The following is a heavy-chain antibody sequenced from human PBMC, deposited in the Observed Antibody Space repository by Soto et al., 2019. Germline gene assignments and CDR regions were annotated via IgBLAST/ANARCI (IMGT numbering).Heavy chain of an antibody. CDR3: ARTTVTKYADI. Sequence: SETLSLTCTVSGGSISSSSYYWGWIRQPPGKGLEWIGSIYYSGSTYYNPSLKSRVTISVDTSKNQFSLKLSSVTAADTAVYYCARTTVTKYADIWGQGTMVTVSS. D-gene: IGHD4-17*01. V-gene: IGHV4-39*01. CDR1: GGSISSSSYY. J-gene: IGHJ3*02. CDR2: IYYSGST.